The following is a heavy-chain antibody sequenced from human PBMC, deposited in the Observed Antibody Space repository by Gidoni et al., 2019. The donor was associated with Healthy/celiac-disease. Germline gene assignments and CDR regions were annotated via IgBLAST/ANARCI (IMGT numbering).Heavy chain of an antibody. CDR3: ASGMYYDILTGPYYFDY. D-gene: IGHD3-9*01. V-gene: IGHV4-59*01. Sequence: QVQLQESGPGLVKPSETLSLTCTVSGGSISSYYWSWIRQPPGKGLEWIGYIYYSGSTNYNPSLKSRVTISVDTSKNQFSLKLSSVTAADTAVYYCASGMYYDILTGPYYFDYWGQGTLVTVSS. CDR2: IYYSGST. J-gene: IGHJ4*02. CDR1: GGSISSYY.